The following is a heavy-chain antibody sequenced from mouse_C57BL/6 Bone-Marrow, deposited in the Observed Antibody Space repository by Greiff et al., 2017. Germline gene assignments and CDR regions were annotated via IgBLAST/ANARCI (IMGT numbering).Heavy chain of an antibody. D-gene: IGHD1-1*01. J-gene: IGHJ1*03. Sequence: VQLQQSVAELVRPGASVKLSCTASGFTIKNTYMHWVKQRPEQGLEWIGRIDPANGNTKYAPKFQGKATITADTSSNTAYLQLSSLTSEDTAIYYGASSITTVRDWYFDVWGTGTTVTVSA. CDR2: IDPANGNT. CDR1: GFTIKNTY. V-gene: IGHV14-3*01. CDR3: ASSITTVRDWYFDV.